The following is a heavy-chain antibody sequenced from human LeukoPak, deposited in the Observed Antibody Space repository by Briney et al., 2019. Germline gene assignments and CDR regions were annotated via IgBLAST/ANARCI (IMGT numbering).Heavy chain of an antibody. Sequence: GGSLRLSCAASGFTFSAFNMHWVRQAPGKGLEWVAIISHHGDTAHYADSVKGRFTISRDNSENTVYLQMNSLRVEDTAIYYCARSGSGWFDRWGQGTLVTVSS. CDR1: GFTFSAFN. CDR3: ARSGSGWFDR. D-gene: IGHD6-19*01. V-gene: IGHV3-30*14. CDR2: ISHHGDTA. J-gene: IGHJ5*02.